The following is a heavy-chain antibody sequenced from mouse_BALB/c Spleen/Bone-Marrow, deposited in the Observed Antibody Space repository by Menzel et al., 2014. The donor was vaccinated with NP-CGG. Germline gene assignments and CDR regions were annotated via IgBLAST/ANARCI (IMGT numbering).Heavy chain of an antibody. CDR3: ARLEGNYGSTFAY. CDR1: GYSFTSYW. CDR2: IHPSDTET. V-gene: IGHV1-74*04. J-gene: IGHJ3*01. D-gene: IGHD1-1*01. Sequence: LVESGAELVRPGASVKLSCKASGYSFTSYWMNWVKQRPGHGLEWIGMIHPSDTETRLNQRFKDKATLTVDKSSSTAYMQLNSPTSEDSAAYYCARLEGNYGSTFAYWGQGTLVTVSA.